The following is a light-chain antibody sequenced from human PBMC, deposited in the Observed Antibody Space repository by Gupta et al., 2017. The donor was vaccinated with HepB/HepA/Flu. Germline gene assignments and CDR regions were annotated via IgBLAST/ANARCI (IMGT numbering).Light chain of an antibody. V-gene: IGLV2-14*01. CDR2: EVS. CDR1: SSDVGGYNY. CDR3: SSYTSSSTPVV. Sequence: QSALTQPASVSGSPGQSTTIPCTGTSSDVGGYNYVSWYQQPPGKAPKLMMYEVSNRPSGVSNRFSGSKSGNTASLTISGLQAEDEADYYCSSYTSSSTPVVFGGGTKLTVL. J-gene: IGLJ2*01.